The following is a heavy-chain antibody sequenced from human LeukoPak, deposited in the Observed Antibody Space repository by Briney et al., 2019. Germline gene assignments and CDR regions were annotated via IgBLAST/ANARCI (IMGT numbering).Heavy chain of an antibody. CDR1: GFSLSTTGVG. V-gene: IGHV2-5*01. D-gene: IGHD3-22*01. CDR3: AHDRAGIGFDP. J-gene: IGHJ5*02. CDR2: IYWNDNK. Sequence: ESGPTLGKTTQTPTLTFTFSGFSLSTTGVGVTRVRQPPRKALEWLGLIYWNDNKHYSPSLKTRLTITKDTSKKQVVLIMTNMDPVDTATYYCAHDRAGIGFDPWGQGTLVTVSS.